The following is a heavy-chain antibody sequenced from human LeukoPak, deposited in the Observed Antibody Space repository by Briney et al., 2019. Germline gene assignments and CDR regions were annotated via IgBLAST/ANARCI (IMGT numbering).Heavy chain of an antibody. CDR2: INHSGST. CDR1: GGSFSGYY. CDR3: ARGGLDYFDS. Sequence: TSETLSLTCAVYGGSFSGYYWSWIRQPPGKGLEWIGEINHSGSTNYNPSLKSRVTISVDTSKNQFSLQLSSVTAADTAVYYCARGGLDYFDSWGQGTLVTVSS. J-gene: IGHJ4*02. V-gene: IGHV4-34*01. D-gene: IGHD6-19*01.